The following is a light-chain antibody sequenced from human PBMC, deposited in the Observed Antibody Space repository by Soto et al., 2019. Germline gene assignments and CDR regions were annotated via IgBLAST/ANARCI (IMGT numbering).Light chain of an antibody. CDR2: EVS. J-gene: IGLJ2*01. Sequence: QSVLTQPASVSGSPGQSITISCTGTSSDVGGYNYVSWYQQHPGKAPQLMIYEVSNRTSGVSNRISGSKSGNTASLTISGLQAEDEAEYYCSSYTSSRTSQVVFCGGTKLTVL. CDR1: SSDVGGYNY. V-gene: IGLV2-14*01. CDR3: SSYTSSRTSQVV.